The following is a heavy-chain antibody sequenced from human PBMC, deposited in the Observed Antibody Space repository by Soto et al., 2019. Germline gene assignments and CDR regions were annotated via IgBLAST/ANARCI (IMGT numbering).Heavy chain of an antibody. V-gene: IGHV3-48*01. CDR3: ARHPERIAEIGWFDP. CDR2: ISSSSSTI. J-gene: IGHJ5*02. Sequence: GGSLRLPCAASGFTFSSYSMNWVRQAPGKGLEWVSYISSSSSTIYYADSVKGRFTISRDNAKNSLYLQMNSLRAEDTAVYYCARHPERIAEIGWFDPWGQGTLVTVSS. CDR1: GFTFSSYS. D-gene: IGHD6-13*01.